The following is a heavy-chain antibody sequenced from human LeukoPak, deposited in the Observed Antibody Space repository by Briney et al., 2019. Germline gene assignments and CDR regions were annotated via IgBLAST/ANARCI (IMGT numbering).Heavy chain of an antibody. J-gene: IGHJ6*03. CDR2: IIPIFRTP. V-gene: IGHV1-69*05. CDR1: GGTSSTYT. Sequence: SVKVSCKASGGTSSTYTITWVRQAPGQGLGWMGGIIPIFRTPNYAQKFQGRVTITTDESTSTAYMELSSLKSEDTAIYYCARVDRYYFYLDVWGKGTTVTVSS. CDR3: ARVDRYYFYLDV.